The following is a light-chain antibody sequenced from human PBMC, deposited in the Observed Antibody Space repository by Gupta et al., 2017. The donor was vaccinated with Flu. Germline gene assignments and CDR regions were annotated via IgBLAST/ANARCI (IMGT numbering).Light chain of an antibody. CDR2: EVS. J-gene: IGLJ3*02. Sequence: QSALTQPASVSGSPGQSITISCPGTSSDVGGYNSVSWYQQHPGKAPKRMIYEVSNRPSGVSNRFSGSKSGNTASLTISGLQAEDEADYYCSSYTSSSTNWVFGGGTKLTVL. CDR3: SSYTSSSTNWV. CDR1: SSDVGGYNS. V-gene: IGLV2-14*01.